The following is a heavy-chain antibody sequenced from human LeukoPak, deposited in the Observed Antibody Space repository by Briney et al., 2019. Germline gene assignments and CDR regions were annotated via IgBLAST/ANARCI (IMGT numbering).Heavy chain of an antibody. J-gene: IGHJ4*02. V-gene: IGHV3-23*01. CDR3: AKGGSWLEY. Sequence: GGSLRLSCAASGFTFSSYSMNWVRQAPGKGLEWVSGISGSGGNTYHADSVKGRFTISRDNSKNTLYLQMNNLRAEDTAVYYCAKGGSWLEYWGQGTLVSVSS. CDR2: ISGSGGNT. CDR1: GFTFSSYS. D-gene: IGHD1-1*01.